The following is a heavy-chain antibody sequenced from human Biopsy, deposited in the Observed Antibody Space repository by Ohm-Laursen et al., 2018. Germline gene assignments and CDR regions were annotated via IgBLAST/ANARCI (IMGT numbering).Heavy chain of an antibody. CDR3: VKQWGGYNFDP. V-gene: IGHV3-23*01. Sequence: SLRLSCAASGFTFHTYAMNWVRQAPGKGLEWVAHIDVSDYNTYYADSVRGRSTISRDNSKQMVHLEINSLTADDTAVYYCVKQWGGYNFDPWGQGTLVTVTS. CDR2: IDVSDYNT. CDR1: GFTFHTYA. J-gene: IGHJ5*02. D-gene: IGHD1-14*01.